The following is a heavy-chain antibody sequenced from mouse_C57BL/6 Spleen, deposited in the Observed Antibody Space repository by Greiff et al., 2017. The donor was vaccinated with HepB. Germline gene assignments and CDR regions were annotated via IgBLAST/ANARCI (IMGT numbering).Heavy chain of an antibody. Sequence: EVQLQESGGDLVKPGGSLKLSCAASGFTFSSYGMSWVRQTPDKRLEWVATISSGGSYTYYPDSVKGRFTISRDNATNTLYLQMSSLKSEDTAMYYCARQDGSSYRDYFDYWGQGTTLTVSS. CDR3: ARQDGSSYRDYFDY. D-gene: IGHD1-1*01. CDR1: GFTFSSYG. J-gene: IGHJ2*01. V-gene: IGHV5-6*01. CDR2: ISSGGSYT.